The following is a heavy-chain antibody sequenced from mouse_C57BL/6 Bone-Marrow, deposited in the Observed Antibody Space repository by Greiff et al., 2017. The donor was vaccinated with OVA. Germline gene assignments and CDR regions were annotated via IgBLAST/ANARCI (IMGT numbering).Heavy chain of an antibody. V-gene: IGHV5-17*01. Sequence: EVQLQQSGGGLVKPGGSLKLSCAASGFTFSDYGMHWVRQAPEKGLEWVAYISSGSSTIYYADTVKGRFTISRDNAKNTLFLQMTSLRSEDTAMYYCARLLRPHYYAMDYWGQGTSVTVSS. CDR2: ISSGSSTI. CDR1: GFTFSDYG. CDR3: ARLLRPHYYAMDY. J-gene: IGHJ4*01. D-gene: IGHD2-4*01.